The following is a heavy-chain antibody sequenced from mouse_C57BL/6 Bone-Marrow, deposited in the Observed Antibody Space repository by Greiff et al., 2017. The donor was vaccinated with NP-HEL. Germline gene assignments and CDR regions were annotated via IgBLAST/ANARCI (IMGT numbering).Heavy chain of an antibody. V-gene: IGHV1-50*01. J-gene: IGHJ3*01. D-gene: IGHD1-1*01. CDR2: IDPSDSYT. CDR1: GYTFTTYW. CDR3: ARKAYYGRSYEFAY. Sequence: VQLHQPGAELVKPGASVKLSCKASGYTFTTYWMQWVKQRPGQGLEWIGEIDPSDSYTNYHQKFKGKATLTVDTSSSTAYMQLSSLTSEDSAVYYCARKAYYGRSYEFAYWGQGTLVTVSA.